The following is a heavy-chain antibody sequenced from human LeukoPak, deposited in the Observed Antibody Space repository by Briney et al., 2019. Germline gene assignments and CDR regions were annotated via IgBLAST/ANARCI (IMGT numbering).Heavy chain of an antibody. J-gene: IGHJ4*02. Sequence: SVKVSCKASGGTFSSYAISWVRQAPGQGLEWMGGIIPIFGTANYAQKFQGRVTITTDESTSTAYMELSSLRSEDTAVYYCARALSDHYDSSGYYPYYFDYWGQGTLVTVSS. D-gene: IGHD3-22*01. V-gene: IGHV1-69*05. CDR3: ARALSDHYDSSGYYPYYFDY. CDR2: IIPIFGTA. CDR1: GGTFSSYA.